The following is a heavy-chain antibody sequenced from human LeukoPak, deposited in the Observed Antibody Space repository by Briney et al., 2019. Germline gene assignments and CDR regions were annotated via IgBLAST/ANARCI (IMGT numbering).Heavy chain of an antibody. D-gene: IGHD2-2*01. CDR3: TTGMIVVPAAISSPGRAT. CDR1: GFTFSNAW. Sequence: PGGSLRLSCAASGFTFSNAWMIWVRQAPGKGLEGVCRIKSKTDGGTTDYAAPVKGRFTISRDDSKNTLYLQMNSLKSEATAVYYFTTGMIVVPAAISSPGRATWGHGTLVTLSS. J-gene: IGHJ5*01. V-gene: IGHV3-15*01. CDR2: IKSKTDGGTT.